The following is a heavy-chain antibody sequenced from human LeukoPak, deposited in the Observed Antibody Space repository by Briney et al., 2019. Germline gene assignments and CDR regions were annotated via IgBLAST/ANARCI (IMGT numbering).Heavy chain of an antibody. CDR2: INRSGST. J-gene: IGHJ1*01. Sequence: SETLSLTCAVYGGSFSGYYWSWIRQPPGKGLEWIGEINRSGSTNYNPFLKSRVTISVDTSKNQFSLKLSSVTAADTAVYYCARRGPSGLRKTQYFQHWGQGTLVTVSS. CDR1: GGSFSGYY. D-gene: IGHD5-12*01. CDR3: ARRGPSGLRKTQYFQH. V-gene: IGHV4-34*01.